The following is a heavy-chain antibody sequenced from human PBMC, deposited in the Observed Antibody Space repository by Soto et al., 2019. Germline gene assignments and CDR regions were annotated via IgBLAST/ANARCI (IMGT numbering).Heavy chain of an antibody. CDR1: GFSVGGNY. J-gene: IGHJ4*02. Sequence: GGSLRLSCAASGFSVGGNYMSWVRRAPGKGLELVSLIYSGGNPFYADSMKGRFTLSRDNSNNMLYLQMDSLRAEDTAVYYCARGPNSDCWGQGTLVTVSS. V-gene: IGHV3-53*01. D-gene: IGHD2-21*01. CDR2: IYSGGNP. CDR3: ARGPNSDC.